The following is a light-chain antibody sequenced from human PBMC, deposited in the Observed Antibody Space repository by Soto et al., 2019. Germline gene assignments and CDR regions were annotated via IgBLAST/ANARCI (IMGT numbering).Light chain of an antibody. V-gene: IGKV3-15*01. CDR1: QSVNSN. CDR3: QQYNFWPPLT. Sequence: EIVMTQSPATLSVSPGERATLSCRASQSVNSNLAWYRQKPGQAPSLLFSDASTRATGVPARFSGSGSGTEFTLTITSLQSEDYGIYYCQQYNFWPPLTFGGGTKVEIK. J-gene: IGKJ4*01. CDR2: DAS.